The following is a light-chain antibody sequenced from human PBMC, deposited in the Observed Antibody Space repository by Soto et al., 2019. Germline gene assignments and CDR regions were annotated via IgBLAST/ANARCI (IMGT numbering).Light chain of an antibody. V-gene: IGLV1-51*01. CDR1: TSNIGNNY. CDR2: DTN. J-gene: IGLJ2*01. CDR3: GAWDSSLSGVL. Sequence: QSVLTQPPSVSAAPGQQVTISCSGETSNIGNNYVSWYQQLPGAAPKLLIYDTNNRPSEIPDRFSGSRSGTSATLAITGLQTGDEGDYYCGAWDSSLSGVLFGGGTKLTVL.